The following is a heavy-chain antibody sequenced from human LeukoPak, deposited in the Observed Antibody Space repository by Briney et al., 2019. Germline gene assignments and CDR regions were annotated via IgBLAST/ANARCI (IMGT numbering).Heavy chain of an antibody. Sequence: HPGGSLRLSCAVSGFTSSNYWMIWVRQAPGKGLEWVGNIKQDGSEKRYADSVRGRFSISRDNAQTSLYLQMNSLRAEDTAVYYCARASDPWLQLTWGQGTLVTVSS. D-gene: IGHD5-24*01. J-gene: IGHJ5*02. CDR1: GFTSSNYW. V-gene: IGHV3-7*05. CDR2: IKQDGSEK. CDR3: ARASDPWLQLT.